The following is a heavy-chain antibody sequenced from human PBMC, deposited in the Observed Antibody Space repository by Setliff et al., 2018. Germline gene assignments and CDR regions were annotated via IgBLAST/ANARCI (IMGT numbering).Heavy chain of an antibody. CDR2: IQNKAAGYGT. D-gene: IGHD5-18*01. CDR3: TRDWDAALAN. V-gene: IGHV3-72*01. CDR1: GFIFSDPY. Sequence: GGSLRLSCSASGFIFSDPYMDWVRQAPGKGLELVARIQNKAAGYGTQHAASVKGRFYISRDDSKSSLYLQMNSLKIEDTAMYYCTRDWDAALANWGQGTLVTVSS. J-gene: IGHJ4*02.